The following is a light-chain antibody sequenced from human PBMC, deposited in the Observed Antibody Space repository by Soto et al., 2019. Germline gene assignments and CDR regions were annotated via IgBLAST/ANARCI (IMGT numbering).Light chain of an antibody. CDR1: QSVSSN. CDR3: QQYGSSPPVT. CDR2: GAS. V-gene: IGKV3-20*01. Sequence: EIVLTQSPGTVSLSPGERATLSCRASQSVSSNLAWYQQKPGQAPRLLIYGASSRATGIPDRFSGSGSGTDFSLTISRLEPEDFAVYYCQQYGSSPPVTFGQGTKVDIK. J-gene: IGKJ1*01.